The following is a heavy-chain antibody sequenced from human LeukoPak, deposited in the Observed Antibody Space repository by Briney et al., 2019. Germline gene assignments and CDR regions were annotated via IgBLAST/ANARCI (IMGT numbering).Heavy chain of an antibody. D-gene: IGHD4-17*01. CDR3: ARTVTNPYYYYGMDV. V-gene: IGHV3-23*01. J-gene: IGHJ6*02. Sequence: GGSLRLSCAASGFTFSSYAMSWVRQAPGKGLEWVSGISVSGGSPYYADSVKGRFTISRDNSKNTLYLQMNSLRAEDTAVYYCARTVTNPYYYYGMDVWGQGTTVTVSS. CDR1: GFTFSSYA. CDR2: ISVSGGSP.